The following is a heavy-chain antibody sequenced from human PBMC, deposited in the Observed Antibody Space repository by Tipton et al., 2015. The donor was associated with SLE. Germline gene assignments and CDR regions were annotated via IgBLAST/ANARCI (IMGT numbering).Heavy chain of an antibody. CDR2: ISDSGST. D-gene: IGHD3-9*01. Sequence: TLSLTCTVSDGSISSTRYYWGWIRQPPGRGLEWIGYISDSGSTKYNASLKSRLTISVDTSKNQFSLHLSSVTAADAAVYYCARAERGAYDILTGYLASNWFDPWGQGTLVTVSS. CDR3: ARAERGAYDILTGYLASNWFDP. CDR1: DGSISSTRYY. V-gene: IGHV4-61*05. J-gene: IGHJ5*02.